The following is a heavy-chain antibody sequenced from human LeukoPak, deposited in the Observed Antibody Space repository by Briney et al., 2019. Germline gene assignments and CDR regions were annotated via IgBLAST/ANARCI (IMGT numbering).Heavy chain of an antibody. J-gene: IGHJ4*02. Sequence: SGTLSLTCAVSGGSISSIYWWSWVRQPPGKGLEWIGEIYHSGATNYNPPLESRVTISLDKSKNQFSLKLSSVTAADTAVYYCARGYSSSWYDYWGQGTLVTVSS. CDR1: GGSISSIYW. D-gene: IGHD6-13*01. CDR2: IYHSGAT. V-gene: IGHV4-4*02. CDR3: ARGYSSSWYDY.